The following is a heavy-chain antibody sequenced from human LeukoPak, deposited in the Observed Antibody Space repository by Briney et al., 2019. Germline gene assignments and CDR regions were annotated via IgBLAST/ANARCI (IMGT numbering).Heavy chain of an antibody. CDR1: GYTFTSYD. Sequence: ASVKVSCKASGYTFTSYDVDWVRQATGQGLEWMGWVNPNSGHTGYAQKFQGRVTMTTNTSISTAYMELSSLRSEDTAVYYCARGAPGSYCSGGSCPYFDYWGQGTLVSVSS. V-gene: IGHV1-8*01. D-gene: IGHD2-15*01. CDR2: VNPNSGHT. J-gene: IGHJ4*02. CDR3: ARGAPGSYCSGGSCPYFDY.